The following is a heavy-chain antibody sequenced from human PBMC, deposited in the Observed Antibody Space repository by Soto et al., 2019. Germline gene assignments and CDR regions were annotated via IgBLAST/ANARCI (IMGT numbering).Heavy chain of an antibody. V-gene: IGHV4-59*01. CDR3: ARDRVGAADYYYYGMDV. D-gene: IGHD1-26*01. J-gene: IGHJ6*02. Sequence: PSETLSLTCTVSGGSISSYYWSWIRQPPGKGLEWIGYIYYSGSTNYNPSLKSRVTISVDTSKNQFSLKLSSVTAADTAVYYCARDRVGAADYYYYGMDVWGQGTTVTVSS. CDR2: IYYSGST. CDR1: GGSISSYY.